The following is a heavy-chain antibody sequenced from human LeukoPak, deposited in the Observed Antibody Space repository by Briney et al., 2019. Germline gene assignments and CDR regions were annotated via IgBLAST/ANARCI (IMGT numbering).Heavy chain of an antibody. D-gene: IGHD2-2*01. CDR1: GGSISSGDYY. Sequence: SETLSLTCTVSGGSISSGDYYWSWIRQPPGKGLEWIGYIYYSGSTYYNPSLKSRVTISVDTSKNQFSLKLSSVTAADTAVYYCAREGDGHIVVVPAARGHAFDIWGQGTMVTVSS. CDR3: AREGDGHIVVVPAARGHAFDI. V-gene: IGHV4-30-4*01. J-gene: IGHJ3*02. CDR2: IYYSGST.